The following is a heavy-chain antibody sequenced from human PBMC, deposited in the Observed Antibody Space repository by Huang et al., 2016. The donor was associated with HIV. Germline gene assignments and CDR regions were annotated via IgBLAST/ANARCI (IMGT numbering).Heavy chain of an antibody. CDR3: ATVDYYDTSGPQRGYFDN. V-gene: IGHV1-69*01. CDR2: DIPTRGTA. J-gene: IGHJ4*02. D-gene: IGHD3-22*01. CDR1: GGSFRNFA. Sequence: QVQLVQSGAEVKKPGSSVKVSCKASGGSFRNFAIGWVRQAPGQGLEWMGGDIPTRGTANDAQKFQGRVTIIADESTSTAYMELSSLRSEDTAVYYCATVDYYDTSGPQRGYFDNWGQGTLVTVSS.